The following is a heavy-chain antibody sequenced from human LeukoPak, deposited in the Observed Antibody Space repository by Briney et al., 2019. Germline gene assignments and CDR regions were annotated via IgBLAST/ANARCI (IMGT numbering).Heavy chain of an antibody. V-gene: IGHV1-8*01. CDR2: MNPNSGNT. Sequence: AASVKVSCKASGYTFTSYDINWVRQATGHGLEWMGWMNPNSGNTGYAQKLQGRVTMNRNTSISRAYMELSSLRSGDTAVYYCARGLDAFDIWGQGTMVTVSS. CDR3: ARGLDAFDI. J-gene: IGHJ3*02. CDR1: GYTFTSYD.